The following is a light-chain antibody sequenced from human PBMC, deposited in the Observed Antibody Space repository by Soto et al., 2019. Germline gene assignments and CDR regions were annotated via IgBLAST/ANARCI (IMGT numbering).Light chain of an antibody. Sequence: EIVLTQSPGTLSLSPGERATLSCRASQSVNNNYLASYQQKPGQAPRLIIYGASSRATGIPDRFSGSGSGTDFTLTIRRLEPEDFAVYYCQQYGSSQYTVGQGTKLEIK. CDR2: GAS. CDR1: QSVNNNY. CDR3: QQYGSSQYT. V-gene: IGKV3-20*01. J-gene: IGKJ2*01.